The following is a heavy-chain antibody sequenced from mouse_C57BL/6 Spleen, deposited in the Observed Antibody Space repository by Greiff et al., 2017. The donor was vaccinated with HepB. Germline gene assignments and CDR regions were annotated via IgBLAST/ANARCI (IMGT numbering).Heavy chain of an antibody. CDR3: ARGGTTGVDFYFDH. D-gene: IGHD1-1*01. V-gene: IGHV1-81*01. Sequence: QVQLQQSGAELARPGASVKLSCKASGYTFTSYGISWVKQRTGQGLEWIGEIYPRSGNTYYNEKFKGKATLTADKSSSTAYMELRSLTSEDSAGYFWARGGTTGVDFYFDHWGQGPTLTFSS. CDR1: GYTFTSYG. CDR2: IYPRSGNT. J-gene: IGHJ2*01.